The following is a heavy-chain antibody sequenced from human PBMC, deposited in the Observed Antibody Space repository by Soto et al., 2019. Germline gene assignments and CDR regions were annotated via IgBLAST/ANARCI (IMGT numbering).Heavy chain of an antibody. J-gene: IGHJ4*02. CDR1: GGTFSSYA. D-gene: IGHD3-16*01. Sequence: GASVKVSCKASGGTFSSYAISWVRQAPGQGLEWMGGIIPIFGTANYAQKFQGRVTITADESTSTAYMELSSLRSEDTAVYYCARDRGDYVWGSYSSFDYWGQGTLVTVSS. CDR2: IIPIFGTA. CDR3: ARDRGDYVWGSYSSFDY. V-gene: IGHV1-69*13.